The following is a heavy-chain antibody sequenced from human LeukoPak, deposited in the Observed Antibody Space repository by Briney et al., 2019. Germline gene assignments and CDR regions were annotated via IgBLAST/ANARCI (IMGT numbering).Heavy chain of an antibody. CDR2: INPNSGGT. J-gene: IGHJ4*02. CDR3: ASARSEWELPSLDY. D-gene: IGHD1-26*01. Sequence: AAVKVSCKASGYTFTGYYMHWVRQAPGQGLEWMGWINPNSGGTNYAQKFQGRVTMTRDTSISTAYMELSRLRSDDTAVYYCASARSEWELPSLDYWGQGALVTVSS. V-gene: IGHV1-2*02. CDR1: GYTFTGYY.